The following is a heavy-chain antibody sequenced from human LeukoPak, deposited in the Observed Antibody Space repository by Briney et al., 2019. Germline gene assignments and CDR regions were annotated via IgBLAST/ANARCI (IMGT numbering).Heavy chain of an antibody. CDR2: INSDGSST. CDR3: ARVSSGSYFGYYYYYMDV. CDR1: GFTFSNYW. D-gene: IGHD1-26*01. J-gene: IGHJ6*03. V-gene: IGHV3-74*01. Sequence: GESLRLSCAASGFTFSNYWMHWVRQAPGKGLVWVSRINSDGSSTSYADSVKGRFTISRDNAKNTLYLQMNSLRAEDTAVYYSARVSSGSYFGYYYYYMDVWGKGTTVTVSS.